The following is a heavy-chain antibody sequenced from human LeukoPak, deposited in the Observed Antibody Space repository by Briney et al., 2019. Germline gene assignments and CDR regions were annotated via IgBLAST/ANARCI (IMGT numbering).Heavy chain of an antibody. Sequence: GGSLRLSCAASGFTFSDYAMNWVRQAPGKGLEWVSSMSGRGGNTLYGDAVKGRFTISRDNSKNTLYLQMNSLRAEDTAVYYCAREFKSGYGMWAWGQGTLVTVSS. CDR2: MSGRGGNT. J-gene: IGHJ5*02. CDR3: AREFKSGYGMWA. V-gene: IGHV3-23*01. D-gene: IGHD4-17*01. CDR1: GFTFSDYA.